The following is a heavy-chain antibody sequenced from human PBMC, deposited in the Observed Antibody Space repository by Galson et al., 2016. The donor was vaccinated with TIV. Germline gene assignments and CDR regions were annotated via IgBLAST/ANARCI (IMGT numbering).Heavy chain of an antibody. CDR3: ARTFSCGGDCYFFDY. J-gene: IGHJ4*02. D-gene: IGHD2-21*02. CDR1: RGSFQNNY. Sequence: LSLTCTVSRGSFQNNYWSWLRQPAGKGLEWIGRVYYSGGSDYNPSLESRVTMSVDTSKNQFSLELTSVTAADTAVYYCARTFSCGGDCYFFDYWGQGTLVTVSS. V-gene: IGHV4-4*07. CDR2: VYYSGGS.